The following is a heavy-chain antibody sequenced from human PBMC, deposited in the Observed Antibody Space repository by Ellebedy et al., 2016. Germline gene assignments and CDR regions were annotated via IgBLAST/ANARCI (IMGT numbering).Heavy chain of an antibody. D-gene: IGHD3-16*01. V-gene: IGHV3-21*01. Sequence: GESLKISXAPSGLTVSSFFMGWVRQAPGKGLEWVSSITSSSSYIFYADSVKGRFTISRDNAKNSVYLQMNSLRGEDTALYYCARGVGGTSLNWFDPWGQGTLVTVSS. J-gene: IGHJ5*02. CDR3: ARGVGGTSLNWFDP. CDR2: ITSSSSYI. CDR1: GLTVSSFF.